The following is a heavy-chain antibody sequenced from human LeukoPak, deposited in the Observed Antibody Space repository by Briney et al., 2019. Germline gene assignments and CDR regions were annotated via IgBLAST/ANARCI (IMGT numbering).Heavy chain of an antibody. V-gene: IGHV3-23*01. CDR1: GFTFRIYA. D-gene: IGHD2/OR15-2a*01. Sequence: GGSLRLSCTGSGFTFRIYAMSWGRQAPGEGLEWVSSISASENTTFYADSVKGRFTISRDNSKTTLYLQMNSLRADDTAVYYFAKKYSYFDSWGQGTLVTVSS. CDR3: AKKYSYFDS. J-gene: IGHJ4*02. CDR2: ISASENTT.